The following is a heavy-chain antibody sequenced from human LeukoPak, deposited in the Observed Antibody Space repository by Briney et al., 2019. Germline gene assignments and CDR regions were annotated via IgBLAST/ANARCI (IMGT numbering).Heavy chain of an antibody. CDR1: GYTFTRYE. CDR3: ARDGPDSSGYYYGPADY. J-gene: IGHJ4*02. V-gene: IGHV1-2*02. D-gene: IGHD3-22*01. CDR2: INAKSGGT. Sequence: GAPVRVSCKAAGYTFTRYEMNGVRGAARQGGEWRGGINAKSGGTKYAQKLQGRVTITRDTSISTAYMELSRLRSDDTAVYYCARDGPDSSGYYYGPADYWGQGTLVTVSS.